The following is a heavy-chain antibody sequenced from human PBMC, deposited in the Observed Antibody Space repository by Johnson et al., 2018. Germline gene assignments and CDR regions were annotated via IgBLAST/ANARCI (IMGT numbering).Heavy chain of an antibody. CDR2: INHSGSA. CDR3: ARGSAY. Sequence: QVQLQQWGAGLLKPSETLSLTCAVYGGSFSVYYWSWIRQSPGKGLEWIGEINHSGSANYNPSHKSRVTMSVDTSKKQISLKLSAVTAADTAVYYCARGSAYWGQGTLVTVSS. V-gene: IGHV4-34*01. CDR1: GGSFSVYY. J-gene: IGHJ4*02.